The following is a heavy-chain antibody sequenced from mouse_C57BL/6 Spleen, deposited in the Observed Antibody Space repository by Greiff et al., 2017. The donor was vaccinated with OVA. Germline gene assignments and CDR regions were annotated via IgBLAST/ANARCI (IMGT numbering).Heavy chain of an antibody. CDR1: GYTFTSYD. D-gene: IGHD4-1*01. J-gene: IGHJ3*01. CDR2: IYPRAGST. V-gene: IGHV1-85*01. CDR3: ARGMLTGTLAY. Sequence: QVQLQQSGPELVKPGASVKLSCKASGYTFTSYDINWVQQRPGQGLEWIGWIYPRAGSTKYNEKFKGKATLTVDTSSSTAYMELHSLTSEDSSVYFCARGMLTGTLAYWGQGTLVTVSA.